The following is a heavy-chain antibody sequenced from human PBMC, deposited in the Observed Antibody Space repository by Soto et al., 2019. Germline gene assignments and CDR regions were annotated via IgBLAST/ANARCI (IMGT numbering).Heavy chain of an antibody. CDR2: INSGGNT. V-gene: IGHV3-66*01. CDR3: AREAGTWHLPLNWFDP. Sequence: GGSLRLSCAASGFGVSNNYMSWVRQATGKGLEWVSAINSGGNTYYADSVKGRFTISRDNAKNSLYLQMNSLRDEDTAVYYCAREAGTWHLPLNWFDPWGQGTLLTVSS. CDR1: GFGVSNNY. D-gene: IGHD6-19*01. J-gene: IGHJ5*02.